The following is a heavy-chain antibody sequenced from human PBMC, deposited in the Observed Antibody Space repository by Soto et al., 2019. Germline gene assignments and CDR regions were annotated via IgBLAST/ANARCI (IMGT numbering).Heavy chain of an antibody. CDR1: GGSTSGKY. Sequence: QVHLQESGPGVVKASETLSLTCSLSGGSTSGKYWSWIRQSAGKGLEWIGRIYSSGRTHYIPSLGSRVSMSVAQNSFSLRLTSVTAADTAIYYCARDFDVNTALDYWYFDLWGRGTQVSVSS. J-gene: IGHJ2*01. CDR3: ARDFDVNTALDYWYFDL. V-gene: IGHV4-4*07. D-gene: IGHD3-9*01. CDR2: IYSSGRT.